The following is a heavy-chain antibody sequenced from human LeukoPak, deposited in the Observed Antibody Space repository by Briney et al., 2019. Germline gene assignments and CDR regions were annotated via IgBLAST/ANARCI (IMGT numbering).Heavy chain of an antibody. CDR1: GGSISSGGYY. CDR2: IYYRGST. V-gene: IGHV4-31*03. Sequence: SETLSLTCTVSGGSISSGGYYWSWIRQHPGKGLEWIGYIYYRGSTYYNPSLKSRVTVSVDTSKNQVSLKLSSLTAADTAVYYCARMKPYGDDGDYWGQGTLVTVSS. J-gene: IGHJ4*02. CDR3: ARMKPYGDDGDY. D-gene: IGHD4-17*01.